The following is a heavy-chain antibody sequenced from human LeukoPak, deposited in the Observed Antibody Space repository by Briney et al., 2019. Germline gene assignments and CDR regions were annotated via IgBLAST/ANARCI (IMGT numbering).Heavy chain of an antibody. Sequence: PGGSLRLSCAASGFTFDDYGMSWVRQAPGKGLEWVSGINWNGGSTGYADSVKGRFTISRDNAKNSLYLQMNSLRAEDTALYYCARSWSGAAGSLYYYYYMDVWGKGTTVTVSS. CDR2: INWNGGST. D-gene: IGHD6-13*01. V-gene: IGHV3-20*04. CDR3: ARSWSGAAGSLYYYYYMDV. J-gene: IGHJ6*03. CDR1: GFTFDDYG.